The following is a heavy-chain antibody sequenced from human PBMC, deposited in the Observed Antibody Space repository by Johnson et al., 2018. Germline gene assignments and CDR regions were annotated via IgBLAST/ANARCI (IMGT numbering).Heavy chain of an antibody. Sequence: EVQLLESGGGLVQPGRSLRLSCTASGFTFGDYAMSWFRQAPGKGLEWVGFIRSKAYGGTTEYAASVKGGFTISRDDSKSIAYLQMKRLKTEDTAVYYCTRLIGGWPFDIWGQGTMVTVSS. CDR1: GFTFGDYA. CDR3: TRLIGGWPFDI. J-gene: IGHJ3*02. D-gene: IGHD3-16*01. V-gene: IGHV3-49*03. CDR2: IRSKAYGGTT.